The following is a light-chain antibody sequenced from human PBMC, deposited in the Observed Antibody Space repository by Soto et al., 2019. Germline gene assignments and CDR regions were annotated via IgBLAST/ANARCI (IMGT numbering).Light chain of an antibody. J-gene: IGLJ2*01. CDR3: SSFAGKNNLV. CDR1: SSDVGGYNY. CDR2: EVS. V-gene: IGLV2-8*01. Sequence: QSALTQPPSASGSPGQSVTISCTGTSSDVGGYNYVSWYQQHPGKAPKLMISEVSKRPSGVPDRFSGSKSGNTASLTISGLQAEDEADYYCSSFAGKNNLVFGGGTKPPS.